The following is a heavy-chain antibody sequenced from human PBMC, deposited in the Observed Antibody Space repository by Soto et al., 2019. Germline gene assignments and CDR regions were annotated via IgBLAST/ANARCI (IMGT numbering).Heavy chain of an antibody. CDR1: GFTFGDYA. V-gene: IGHV3-49*04. J-gene: IGHJ4*02. D-gene: IGHD6-19*01. CDR2: IRSKAYGGTT. Sequence: GGSLRLSCTASGFTFGDYAMSWVRQAPGKGLEWVGFIRSKAYGGTTEYAASVKGRFTISRDDSKSIAYLQMNSLKTEDTAVYYCTRGDSSGWHNYFDYWGQGTLVTVSS. CDR3: TRGDSSGWHNYFDY.